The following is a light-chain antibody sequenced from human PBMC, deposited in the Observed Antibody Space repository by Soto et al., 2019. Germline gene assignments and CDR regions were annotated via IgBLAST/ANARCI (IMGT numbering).Light chain of an antibody. CDR1: SSDVGGYDY. Sequence: QSALTQPPSASGSPGRSVTISCTGTSSDVGGYDYVSWFQQHPGKAPKLMIYEGSKRPSGVSNRFSGSKSGNTASLTISGLQAEDEADYYCCSYAGSSTAYVFGTGTKLTVL. CDR3: CSYAGSSTAYV. J-gene: IGLJ1*01. CDR2: EGS. V-gene: IGLV2-23*01.